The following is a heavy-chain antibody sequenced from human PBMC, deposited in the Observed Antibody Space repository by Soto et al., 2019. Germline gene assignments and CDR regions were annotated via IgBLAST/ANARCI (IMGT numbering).Heavy chain of an antibody. CDR1: AGSISPYY. J-gene: IGHJ6*02. D-gene: IGHD3-22*01. Sequence: SETLSLTCTVSAGSISPYYWSWIRQPPGKGLEWIGYIYYSGNTEYNPSLKSRVTISVDTSKNQFSLKLSSVTAADTAVYYCARDWHYYDSSGYPRVYGMDVWGQGTTVTVSS. V-gene: IGHV4-59*01. CDR3: ARDWHYYDSSGYPRVYGMDV. CDR2: IYYSGNT.